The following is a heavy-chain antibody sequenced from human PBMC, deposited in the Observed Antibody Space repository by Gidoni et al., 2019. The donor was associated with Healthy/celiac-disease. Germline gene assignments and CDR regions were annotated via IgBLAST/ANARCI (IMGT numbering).Heavy chain of an antibody. CDR3: ARDWQQLVRVRPREWYYGMDV. CDR2: IYSGGST. Sequence: EVQRVESGGGLVQPGGSLRLSCAASGFPVISNYMSGVRQAPGQGLEWVSVIYSGGSTYYADSVKGRFTISRDNSKNTLYLQMNSLRSEDTAVYYCARDWQQLVRVRPREWYYGMDVWGQGTTVTVSS. D-gene: IGHD6-13*01. J-gene: IGHJ6*02. V-gene: IGHV3-66*01. CDR1: GFPVISNY.